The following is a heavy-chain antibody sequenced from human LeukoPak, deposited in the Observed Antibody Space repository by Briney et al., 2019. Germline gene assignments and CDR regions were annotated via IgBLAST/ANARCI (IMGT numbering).Heavy chain of an antibody. CDR1: GFTFSNYW. V-gene: IGHV3-74*01. D-gene: IGHD6-13*01. J-gene: IGHJ4*02. CDR3: VREGSSSYGY. CDR2: INSDGGST. Sequence: GGSLRLSCAASGFTFSNYWMHWVRKAPGKGLVWVSRINSDGGSTSYADSVKGRFTISRDNAKNTLYLQMNSLRAEDTAVYYCVREGSSSYGYWGQGTLVTVSS.